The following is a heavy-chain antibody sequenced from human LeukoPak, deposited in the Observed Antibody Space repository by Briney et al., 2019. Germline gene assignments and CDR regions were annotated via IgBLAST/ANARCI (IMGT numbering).Heavy chain of an antibody. Sequence: GGSLRLSCAASGFTFSSYEMNWVRQAPGKGLEWVSYISSSGSTVYYADSVKGRFTISRDNGKNSLDLQMNSLRAEDTAVYYCARDLSGVTGYTYGRGIDYWGQGTLVTVSS. J-gene: IGHJ4*02. CDR1: GFTFSSYE. V-gene: IGHV3-48*03. CDR3: ARDLSGVTGYTYGRGIDY. D-gene: IGHD5-18*01. CDR2: ISSSGSTV.